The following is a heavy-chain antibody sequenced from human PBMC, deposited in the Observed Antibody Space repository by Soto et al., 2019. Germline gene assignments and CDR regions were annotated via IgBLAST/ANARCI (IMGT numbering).Heavy chain of an antibody. Sequence: ASVKVSCKASGYTFTSYYMHWVRQAPGQGLEWMGIINPSGGSTSYAQKFQGRVTMTRDTSTSTVYMELSSLRSEDTAVYYCARDRDYYGSGSTYYYYYYMDVWGKGTTVTVSS. CDR2: INPSGGST. CDR1: GYTFTSYY. J-gene: IGHJ6*03. V-gene: IGHV1-46*03. D-gene: IGHD3-10*01. CDR3: ARDRDYYGSGSTYYYYYYMDV.